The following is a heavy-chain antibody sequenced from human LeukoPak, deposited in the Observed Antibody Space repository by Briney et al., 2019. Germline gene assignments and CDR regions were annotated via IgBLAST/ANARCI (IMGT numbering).Heavy chain of an antibody. D-gene: IGHD3-10*01. CDR3: ARVRWGFSFAFDI. Sequence: PGGSLRLSCAASGSTVSNNYMTWVRQAPGKGLEWVSVIYSAGDTYYADSVQGRFTISRDNSKNILYLQMSRLRVEDTAVYYCARVRWGFSFAFDIWGQGTKVTVSS. V-gene: IGHV3-53*01. CDR1: GSTVSNNY. J-gene: IGHJ3*02. CDR2: IYSAGDT.